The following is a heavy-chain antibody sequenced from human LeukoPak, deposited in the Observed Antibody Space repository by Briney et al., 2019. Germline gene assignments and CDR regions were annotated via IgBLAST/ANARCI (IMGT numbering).Heavy chain of an antibody. CDR1: GGSISSHY. CDR3: AGGGVLKSLDY. CDR2: IYSPGTT. Sequence: SETLSLTCTVSGGSISSHYWTWIRQPPGKGLDWIGYIYSPGTTNYNPSLKSRVTISVDTSKNQFSLKLRSVTAADTAVYYCAGGGVLKSLDYWGQGTLVTVSS. J-gene: IGHJ4*02. V-gene: IGHV4-59*11. D-gene: IGHD3-16*01.